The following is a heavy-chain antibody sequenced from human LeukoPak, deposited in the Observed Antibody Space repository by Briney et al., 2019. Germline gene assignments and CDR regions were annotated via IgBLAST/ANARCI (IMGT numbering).Heavy chain of an antibody. CDR2: SYYTGST. J-gene: IGHJ4*02. V-gene: IGHV4-31*03. D-gene: IGHD3-9*01. Sequence: SEALSLTCSVSGGSITSGRYYWTWIRQYPEKGLEWIGYSYYTGSTHYKPSLKSRAAISLDKSKNQFSLNLTSATAADTAVYYCARATYDLLTGYYLDSWGQGTLVTVSS. CDR1: GGSITSGRYY. CDR3: ARATYDLLTGYYLDS.